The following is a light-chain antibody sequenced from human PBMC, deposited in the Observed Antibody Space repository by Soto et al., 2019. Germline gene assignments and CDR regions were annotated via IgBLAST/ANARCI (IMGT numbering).Light chain of an antibody. V-gene: IGKV1-39*01. CDR1: QTITNY. J-gene: IGKJ1*01. CDR2: AAS. CDR3: QQSYSSPWT. Sequence: DIHMTQSPSSLSASVGDRVTITCRASQTITNYLNWYQQKPGKAPKLLIYAASTLLSGVPSRFTGGGSGTDFTLTIDSLQPEDFATYFCQQSYSSPWTFGQGTKVEI.